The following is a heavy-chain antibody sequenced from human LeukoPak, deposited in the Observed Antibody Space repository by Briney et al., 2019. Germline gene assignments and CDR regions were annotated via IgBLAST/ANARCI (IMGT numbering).Heavy chain of an antibody. D-gene: IGHD6-19*01. J-gene: IGHJ4*02. V-gene: IGHV3-23*01. CDR2: ISGSGGST. Sequence: PGGSLRLSCAASGFTFSSYSMNWVRQAPGKGLEWVSAISGSGGSTYYADSVKGRFTISRDNSKNTLYLQMNSLRAEDTAVYYCAKRGAIAVARHKGYFDYWGQGTLVTVSS. CDR1: GFTFSSYS. CDR3: AKRGAIAVARHKGYFDY.